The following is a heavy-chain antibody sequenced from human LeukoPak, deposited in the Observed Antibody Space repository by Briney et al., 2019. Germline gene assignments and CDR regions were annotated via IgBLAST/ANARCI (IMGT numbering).Heavy chain of an antibody. CDR1: GGSISSGDYY. CDR2: IYYSGST. Sequence: SETLSLTCTVSGGSISSGDYYWSWIRQPPGKGLEWIGYIYYSGSTYYNPPLKSRVTISVDTSKNQFSLKLSSVTAADTAVYYCARDPLYYYDSSGYPLFDYWGQGTLVTVSS. V-gene: IGHV4-30-4*01. CDR3: ARDPLYYYDSSGYPLFDY. D-gene: IGHD3-22*01. J-gene: IGHJ4*02.